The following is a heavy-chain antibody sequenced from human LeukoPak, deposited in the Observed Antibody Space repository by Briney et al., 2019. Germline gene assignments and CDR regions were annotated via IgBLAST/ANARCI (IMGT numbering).Heavy chain of an antibody. CDR1: GFTFSSYS. V-gene: IGHV3-21*01. D-gene: IGHD2-15*01. CDR3: ARDGIVVVVAATRREYYYGMDV. J-gene: IGHJ6*02. Sequence: GGSLRLSCAASGFTFSSYSMIWVRQAPGKGLEWVSSISSSSSYIYYADSVKGRFTISRDNAKNSLYLQMNSLRAEDTAVYYCARDGIVVVVAATRREYYYGMDVWGQGTTVTVSS. CDR2: ISSSSSYI.